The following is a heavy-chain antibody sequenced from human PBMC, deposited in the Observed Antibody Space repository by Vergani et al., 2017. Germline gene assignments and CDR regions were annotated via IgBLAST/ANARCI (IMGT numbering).Heavy chain of an antibody. CDR1: GGSLSSSSYY. J-gene: IGHJ4*02. V-gene: IGHV4-39*01. CDR2: IYYSGST. CDR3: ARSRPYCTSGSCPAI. Sequence: QLQLQESGPGLVKPSETLSLTCTVSGGSLSSSSYYWGWIRQPPGKGLEWIGSIYYSGSTYYNPYLKSRVTISVDTSKNQFSLKLNSVTVADTAVYYCARSRPYCTSGSCPAIWGQGTLVTVSS. D-gene: IGHD2-15*01.